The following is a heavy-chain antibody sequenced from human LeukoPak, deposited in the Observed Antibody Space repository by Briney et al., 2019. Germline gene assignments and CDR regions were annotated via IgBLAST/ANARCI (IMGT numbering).Heavy chain of an antibody. Sequence: GGSLRLSCVVSGFNVGNAWMSWVRQAPGKGLEWVGRLKSKADGGTTDYGAPVKGRFTISRDESKNTLYVQMNSLKTEDTAVYYCATGLWGITMVRGVLGNWGQGTLVTVSS. CDR2: LKSKADGGTT. CDR3: ATGLWGITMVRGVLGN. CDR1: GFNVGNAW. D-gene: IGHD3-10*01. J-gene: IGHJ4*02. V-gene: IGHV3-15*01.